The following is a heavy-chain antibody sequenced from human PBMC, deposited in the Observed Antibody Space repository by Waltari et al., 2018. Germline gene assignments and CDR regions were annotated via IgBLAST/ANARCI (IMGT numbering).Heavy chain of an antibody. CDR3: ARDPNPYSSSGWYNWFDP. CDR1: GGSISSYS. D-gene: IGHD6-19*01. CDR2: IYTSGST. V-gene: IGHV4-4*07. J-gene: IGHJ5*02. Sequence: QVQLQESGPGLVKPSETLSLTCTVSGGSISSYSWSWIRQPAGKGLEWIGRIYTSGSTNYNPSLKSRVTMSVDTSKNQFSLKLSSVTAADTAVYYCARDPNPYSSSGWYNWFDPWGQGTLVTVSS.